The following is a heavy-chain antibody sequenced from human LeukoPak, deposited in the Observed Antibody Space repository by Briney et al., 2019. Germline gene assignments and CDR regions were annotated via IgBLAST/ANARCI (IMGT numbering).Heavy chain of an antibody. CDR3: ARRPVASDAFDI. V-gene: IGHV1-2*02. Sequence: ASVRVSCKASGYTFTGYYMHWVRQAPGQGLEWMGWINPNSGGTNYAQKFQGRVTMTRDTSISTAYMELSSLRSEDTAVYYCARRPVASDAFDIWGQGTMVTVSS. CDR1: GYTFTGYY. CDR2: INPNSGGT. J-gene: IGHJ3*02.